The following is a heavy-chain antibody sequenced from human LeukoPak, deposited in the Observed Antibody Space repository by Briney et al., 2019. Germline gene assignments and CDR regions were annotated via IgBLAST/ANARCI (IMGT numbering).Heavy chain of an antibody. CDR3: ARSPGYSGYDRNWFDP. D-gene: IGHD5-12*01. CDR1: GGTFSSYA. J-gene: IGHJ5*02. Sequence: ASVKVSCKASGGTFSSYAISWVRQAPGQGLEWMGGIIPIFGTANYAQKFQGRVTITADKSTSTAYMELSSLRSEDTAVYYCARSPGYSGYDRNWFDPWGQGTLVTVSS. V-gene: IGHV1-69*06. CDR2: IIPIFGTA.